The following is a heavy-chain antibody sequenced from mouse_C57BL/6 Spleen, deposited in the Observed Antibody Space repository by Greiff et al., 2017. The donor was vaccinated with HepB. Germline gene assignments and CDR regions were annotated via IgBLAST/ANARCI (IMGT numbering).Heavy chain of an antibody. CDR2: ISDGGSYT. D-gene: IGHD1-1*01. CDR1: GFTFSSYA. J-gene: IGHJ2*01. Sequence: EVQGVESGGGLVKPGGSLKLSCAASGFTFSSYAMSWVRQTPEKRLEWVATISDGGSYTYYPDNVKGRFTISRDNAKNNLYLQMSHLKSEDTAMYYCARDRITTVVDYFDYWGQGTTLTVSS. CDR3: ARDRITTVVDYFDY. V-gene: IGHV5-4*01.